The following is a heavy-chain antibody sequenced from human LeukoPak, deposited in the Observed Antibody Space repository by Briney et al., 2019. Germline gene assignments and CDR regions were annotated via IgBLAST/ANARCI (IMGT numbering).Heavy chain of an antibody. CDR3: TTDHRTIYGVVFPDY. J-gene: IGHJ4*02. Sequence: GGSPRLSCAASGFTFSSYWMSWVRQAPGKGLEWVANIKQDGSEKYYVDSVKGRFTISRDNAKNSLYLQMNSLKSEDTAVYYCTTDHRTIYGVVFPDYWGQGTLVTVSS. D-gene: IGHD3-3*01. CDR2: IKQDGSEK. V-gene: IGHV3-7*03. CDR1: GFTFSSYW.